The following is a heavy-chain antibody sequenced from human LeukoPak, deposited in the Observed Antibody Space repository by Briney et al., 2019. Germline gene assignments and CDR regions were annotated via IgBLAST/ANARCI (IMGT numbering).Heavy chain of an antibody. V-gene: IGHV3-23*01. Sequence: GGSLRLSCAASGFAFSSYAMSWVRQAPGKGLEWVPAISGSGGSTYYADSVKGRFTVSRDNSKNTLYLQVNSLRAEDTAVYYCAKVLNWSYFDYWGQGTLVTVSS. CDR3: AKVLNWSYFDY. CDR2: ISGSGGST. D-gene: IGHD1-20*01. CDR1: GFAFSSYA. J-gene: IGHJ4*02.